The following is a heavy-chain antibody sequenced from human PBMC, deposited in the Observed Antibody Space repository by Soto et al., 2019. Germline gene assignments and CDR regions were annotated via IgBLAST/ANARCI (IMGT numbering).Heavy chain of an antibody. CDR1: GFTFSSYA. CDR3: AKDSVVVRRNWFDP. Sequence: GGSLRLSCAASGFTFSSYAMSWVRQAPGKGLDWVSAISGSGGSTYYADSVKGRFTISRDNSKNTLYLQMNSLRAKDTAVYYCAKDSVVVRRNWFDPWGQGTLVTVSS. D-gene: IGHD3-22*01. CDR2: ISGSGGST. V-gene: IGHV3-23*01. J-gene: IGHJ5*02.